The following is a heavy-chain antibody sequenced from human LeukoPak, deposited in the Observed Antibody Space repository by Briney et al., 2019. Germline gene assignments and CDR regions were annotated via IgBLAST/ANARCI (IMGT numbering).Heavy chain of an antibody. D-gene: IGHD1-26*01. CDR1: GGSFSGYY. V-gene: IGHV4-34*01. CDR2: INHSGST. CDR3: ARPRLSGSYYRVFDY. Sequence: SETLSLTXAVYGGSFSGYYWSRIRQPPGKGLEWIGEINHSGSTNYNPSLKSRVTISVDTSKNQFSLKLSSVTAADTAVYYCARPRLSGSYYRVFDYWGQGTLVTVSS. J-gene: IGHJ4*02.